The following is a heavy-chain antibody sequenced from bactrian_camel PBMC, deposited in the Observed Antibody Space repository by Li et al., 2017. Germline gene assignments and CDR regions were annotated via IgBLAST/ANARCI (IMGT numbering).Heavy chain of an antibody. CDR2: IERDGIT. Sequence: HVQLVESGGGSVQAGGSLRLSCEVSGHIDRTWCMGWFRQAPGKEREEVATIERDGITTYADSVKDRFTISRDNGKNSLYLQMSSLKSEDTALYYCATDPTLILVAGGSVFGHWGQGTQVTVS. CDR3: ATDPTLILVAGGSVFGH. D-gene: IGHD6*01. CDR1: GHIDRTWC. J-gene: IGHJ4*01. V-gene: IGHV3S53*01.